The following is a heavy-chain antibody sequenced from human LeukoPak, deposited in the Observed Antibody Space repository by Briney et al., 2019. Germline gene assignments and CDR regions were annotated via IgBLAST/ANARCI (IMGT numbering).Heavy chain of an antibody. CDR3: ARVNIVHYYYYYMDV. Sequence: ASVKVSCKASGGTFSSYAISWVRQAPGQGLEWMGGIIPIFGTANYAQKFQGRVTITTDESTSTAYMELSSLRSEDTAVYYCARVNIVHYYYYYMDVWGKGTTVTVSS. J-gene: IGHJ6*03. CDR2: IIPIFGTA. D-gene: IGHD5-12*01. CDR1: GGTFSSYA. V-gene: IGHV1-69*05.